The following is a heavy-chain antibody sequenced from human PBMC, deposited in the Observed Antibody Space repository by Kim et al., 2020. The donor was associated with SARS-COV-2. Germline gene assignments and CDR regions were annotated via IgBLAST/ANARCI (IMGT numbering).Heavy chain of an antibody. CDR3: AKPGSLDAFDI. V-gene: IGHV3-30*18. CDR2: ISYDGSNK. D-gene: IGHD1-26*01. CDR1: GFTFSSYG. J-gene: IGHJ3*02. Sequence: GGSLRLSCAASGFTFSSYGMHWVRQAPGKGLEWVAVISYDGSNKYYADSVKGRFTISRDNSKNTLYLQMNSLRAEDTAVYYCAKPGSLDAFDIWGQGTMVTVSS.